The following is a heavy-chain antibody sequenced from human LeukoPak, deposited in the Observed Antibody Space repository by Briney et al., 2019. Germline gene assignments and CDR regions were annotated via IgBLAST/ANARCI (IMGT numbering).Heavy chain of an antibody. Sequence: PGGSLRLSCAASGFTVSSNYMSWVRQAPGKGLEWVSVIYSGGSTYYADSVKGRFTISRDNSKNTLYPQMNSLRAEDTAVYYCAKDGWDCSGTSCPQYYYYMDVWGKGTTVTVSS. V-gene: IGHV3-53*05. CDR3: AKDGWDCSGTSCPQYYYYMDV. CDR2: IYSGGST. D-gene: IGHD2-2*01. J-gene: IGHJ6*03. CDR1: GFTVSSNY.